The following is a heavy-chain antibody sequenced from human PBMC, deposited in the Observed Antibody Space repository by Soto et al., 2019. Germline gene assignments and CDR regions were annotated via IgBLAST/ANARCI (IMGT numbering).Heavy chain of an antibody. Sequence: ASVKVSCKASGYTFTSYGISWVRQAPGQGLEWMGWISAYNGNTNYAQKLQGRVTMTTDTSTSTAYMELRSLRSDDTAVYYCARVDVWGSYRYKQNFDYWGQGTLVTSPQ. J-gene: IGHJ4*02. CDR3: ARVDVWGSYRYKQNFDY. CDR1: GYTFTSYG. V-gene: IGHV1-18*04. D-gene: IGHD3-16*02. CDR2: ISAYNGNT.